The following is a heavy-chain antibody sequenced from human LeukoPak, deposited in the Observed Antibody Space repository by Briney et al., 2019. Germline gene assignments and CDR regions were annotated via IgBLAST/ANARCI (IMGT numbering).Heavy chain of an antibody. Sequence: SETLSLTCTVSGGSVSSGSYYWSWIRQPPGKGLEWIGYIYYSGSTNYNPSLKSRVTISVDTSKNQFSLKLSSVTAADTAVYYCARGFRHSYGLYFDYWGQGTLVTVSS. V-gene: IGHV4-61*01. CDR3: ARGFRHSYGLYFDY. J-gene: IGHJ4*02. D-gene: IGHD5-18*01. CDR1: GGSVSSGSYY. CDR2: IYYSGST.